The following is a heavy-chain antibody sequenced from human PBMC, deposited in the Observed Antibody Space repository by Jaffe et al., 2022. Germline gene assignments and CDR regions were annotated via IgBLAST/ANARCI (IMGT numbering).Heavy chain of an antibody. J-gene: IGHJ4*02. D-gene: IGHD2-21*01. CDR2: IRFDGSNK. V-gene: IGHV3-30*02. Sequence: QVHLAESGGGAVQPGGSLRLSCETSGATVSNYGMHWVRQAPGKGLEWVAFIRFDGSNKYYADSVKGRFNISRDDSKKMLYLQMNSLRTEDTALYFCARPRRHHMTTLYYWGQGTLVTVSS. CDR1: GATVSNYG. CDR3: ARPRRHHMTTLYY.